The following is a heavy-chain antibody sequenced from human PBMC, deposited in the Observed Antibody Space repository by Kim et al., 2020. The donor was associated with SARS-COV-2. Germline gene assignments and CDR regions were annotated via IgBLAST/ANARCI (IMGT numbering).Heavy chain of an antibody. CDR3: SRNSSGWDDFEY. V-gene: IGHV3-23*01. CDR2: ISGSGGST. J-gene: IGHJ4*02. D-gene: IGHD6-19*01. Sequence: GGSLRLSCAASGFTFSSDAMSWVRQAPGKGLEWVAAISGSGGSTYYADSVKGRFTISIDNSKNTMYLQMNSLRAEDTAVDYCSRNSSGWDDFEYWGKGTL. CDR1: GFTFSSDA.